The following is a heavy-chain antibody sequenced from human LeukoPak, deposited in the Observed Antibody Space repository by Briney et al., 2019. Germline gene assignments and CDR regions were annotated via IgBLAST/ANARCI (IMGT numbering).Heavy chain of an antibody. Sequence: GGSLRLSCVALEFEPTYFWMTWARRAPGKGLEWVANINPDGSESLYLDSVRGRFTISRDNAKKSLYLQMNSLRAEDTAVYYCATFVGTVSGSYTVPGGLLVWGKGTTVSVSS. CDR1: EFEPTYFW. V-gene: IGHV3-7*01. D-gene: IGHD3-16*02. J-gene: IGHJ6*04. CDR3: ATFVGTVSGSYTVPGGLLV. CDR2: INPDGSES.